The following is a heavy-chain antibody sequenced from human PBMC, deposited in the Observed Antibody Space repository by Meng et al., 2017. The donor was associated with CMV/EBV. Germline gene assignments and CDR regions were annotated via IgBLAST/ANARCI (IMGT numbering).Heavy chain of an antibody. Sequence: SVKVSCKGSGYTFTWYYMHWVRQAPGQGLEWMGRIIPILGIANYAQKFQGRVTITTDKSTSTAYMELRSLRSEDAAVYYCARDISTIFAVVKGGMDVWGQGTTVTVSS. CDR3: ARDISTIFAVVKGGMDV. CDR2: IIPILGIA. J-gene: IGHJ6*02. D-gene: IGHD3-3*01. CDR1: GYTFTWYY. V-gene: IGHV1-69*04.